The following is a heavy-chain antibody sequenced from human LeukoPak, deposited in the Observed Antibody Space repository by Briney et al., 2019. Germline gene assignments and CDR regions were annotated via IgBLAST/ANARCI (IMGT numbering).Heavy chain of an antibody. CDR3: ARDMCGGDCYPDF. Sequence: GGSLRLSCAASGFTFSSYGMHWVRQAPGKGLEWVAVISYDGSNKYYADSVKGRFTISRDNSKNTLYLQMDSLRAEDTAVYYCARDMCGGDCYPDFWGRGTLVTVSS. D-gene: IGHD2-21*02. V-gene: IGHV3-30*03. CDR2: ISYDGSNK. J-gene: IGHJ4*02. CDR1: GFTFSSYG.